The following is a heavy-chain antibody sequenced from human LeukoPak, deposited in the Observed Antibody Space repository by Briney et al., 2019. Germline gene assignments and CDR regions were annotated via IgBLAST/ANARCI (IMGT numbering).Heavy chain of an antibody. J-gene: IGHJ6*03. CDR2: IYTSGST. D-gene: IGHD2-15*01. V-gene: IGHV4-61*02. CDR1: GGSISSGSYY. Sequence: SQTLSLTCTVSGGSISSGSYYWSWIRQPAGKGLEWIGCIYTSGSTNYNPSLKSRVTISVDTSKNQFSLKLSSVTAADTAVYYCARDVEDIVVVVAATIHYYYYMDVWGKGTTVTVSS. CDR3: ARDVEDIVVVVAATIHYYYYMDV.